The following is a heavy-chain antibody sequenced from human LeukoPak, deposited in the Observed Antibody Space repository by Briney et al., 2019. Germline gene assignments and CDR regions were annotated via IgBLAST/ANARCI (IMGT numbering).Heavy chain of an antibody. D-gene: IGHD6-13*01. CDR1: GYTFSSYA. Sequence: GGSLRLSCAASGYTFSSYAISCVRHATRKGLECVSAISGSGSNTYYADSVEGRFTISRDNSKNTLYLQMNSLRAEDTAVYYCARGRRQQLVHYYFDYWGQGTLVTVSS. V-gene: IGHV3-23*01. CDR2: ISGSGSNT. CDR3: ARGRRQQLVHYYFDY. J-gene: IGHJ4*02.